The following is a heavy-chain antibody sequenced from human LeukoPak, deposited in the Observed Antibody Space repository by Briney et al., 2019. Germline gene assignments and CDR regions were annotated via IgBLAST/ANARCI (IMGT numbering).Heavy chain of an antibody. CDR1: GGSISSYY. V-gene: IGHV4-59*01. J-gene: IGHJ4*02. CDR2: IYYSGST. Sequence: SETLSLTCTVSGGSISSYYWSWIRQPPGKGLEWIGYIYYSGSTNYNPSLKSRVTISVDTSKNQFSLKLSSVTAADTAVHYCARGRPRFDYWGQGTLVTVSS. CDR3: ARGRPRFDY.